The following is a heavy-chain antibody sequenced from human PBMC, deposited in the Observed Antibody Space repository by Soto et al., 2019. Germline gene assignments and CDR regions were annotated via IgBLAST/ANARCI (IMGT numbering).Heavy chain of an antibody. D-gene: IGHD2-21*01. Sequence: SETLSLTCDVSGDSISSSTYYWGWIRQPPGKGLEWLASIYYSGAAYYNPSLRSRVSISVDTSNNRFSLALTSLTAADTAVYFCARLAYSGYFQTWGQSSLVTVSS. CDR1: GDSISSSTYY. V-gene: IGHV4-39*02. CDR2: IYYSGAA. J-gene: IGHJ1*01. CDR3: ARLAYSGYFQT.